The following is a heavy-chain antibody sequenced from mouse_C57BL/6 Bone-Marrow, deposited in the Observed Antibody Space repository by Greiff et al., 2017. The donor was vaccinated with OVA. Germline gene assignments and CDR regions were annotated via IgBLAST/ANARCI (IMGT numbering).Heavy chain of an antibody. J-gene: IGHJ3*01. Sequence: QVQLQQPGAELVRPGSSVKLSCKASGYTFTSYWMHWVKQRPIQGLEWIGNIDPSDSETHYNQKFKDKATLTVDKSSSTAYMQLSSLTSEDSAVYYCVYYDYDEGFAYWGQGTLVTVSA. CDR1: GYTFTSYW. CDR2: IDPSDSET. V-gene: IGHV1-52*01. D-gene: IGHD2-4*01. CDR3: VYYDYDEGFAY.